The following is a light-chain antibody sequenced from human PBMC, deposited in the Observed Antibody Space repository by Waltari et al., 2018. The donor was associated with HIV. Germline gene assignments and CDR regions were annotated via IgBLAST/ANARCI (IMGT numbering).Light chain of an antibody. CDR3: QAWDNDYVV. CDR1: IVDKTD. CDR2: QNA. J-gene: IGLJ2*01. Sequence: FEMSQPPSVSVSPGQTARITCSGDIVDKTDVFWYHQKSGQAPVLVIYQNARRPSWIAGRFSGSKSGTTATLTISGTQTTDEGDFYCQAWDNDYVVFGGGTKLTVL. V-gene: IGLV3-1*01.